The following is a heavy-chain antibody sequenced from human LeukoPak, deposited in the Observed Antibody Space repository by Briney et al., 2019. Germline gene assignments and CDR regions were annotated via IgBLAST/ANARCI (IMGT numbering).Heavy chain of an antibody. J-gene: IGHJ6*03. D-gene: IGHD2-21*02. CDR1: GGSISSYY. V-gene: IGHV4-4*07. Sequence: PSETLSLTCTVSGGSISSYYWSWIRQPAGKGLEWIGRIYTSGSTNYNPSLKSRVTMSVDTSKNQFSLKLSSVTAADAAVYHCARDEAYCGGDCYSDYYYYYMDVWGKGTTVTVSS. CDR2: IYTSGST. CDR3: ARDEAYCGGDCYSDYYYYYMDV.